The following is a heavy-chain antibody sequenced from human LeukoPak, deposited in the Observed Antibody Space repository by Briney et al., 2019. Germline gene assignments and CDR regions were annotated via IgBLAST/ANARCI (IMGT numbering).Heavy chain of an antibody. CDR3: ARGDGSCTGTSCYEIDY. CDR1: GGSISSGGYS. J-gene: IGHJ4*02. Sequence: SQTLSLTCAVSGGSISSGGYSWSWIRQPPGKGLEWIGYIYHSGSTYYNPSLKSRVTISVDRSKNQFSLKLSSVTAADTAVYYCARGDGSCTGTSCYEIDYWGQGTLVTVSS. D-gene: IGHD2-2*01. CDR2: IYHSGST. V-gene: IGHV4-30-2*01.